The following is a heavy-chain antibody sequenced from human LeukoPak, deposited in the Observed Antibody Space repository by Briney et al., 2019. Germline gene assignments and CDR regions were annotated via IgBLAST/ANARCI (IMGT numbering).Heavy chain of an antibody. J-gene: IGHJ3*02. CDR1: GFTFRTCS. D-gene: IGHD5-24*01. CDR2: ISSSGSYI. V-gene: IGHV3-21*04. Sequence: GGSLRLSCAASGFTFRTCSMNWVRQAPGKGLEWVSSISSSGSYIYYADSLKGRFTISRDIFKNTLYLQMNSLRAEDTAVYHCVKSAGKDGYRDVFDIWGQGTVVTVSS. CDR3: VKSAGKDGYRDVFDI.